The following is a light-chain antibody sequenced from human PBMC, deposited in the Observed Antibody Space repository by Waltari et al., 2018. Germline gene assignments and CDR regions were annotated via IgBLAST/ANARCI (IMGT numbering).Light chain of an antibody. CDR3: QHYVRLPVS. CDR2: GAS. J-gene: IGKJ1*01. V-gene: IGKV3-20*01. CDR1: QSVSRS. Sequence: EIVLPPSPRTLSLSPGERDPLSCRARQSVSRSLAWYQQKPGQAPRLLIYGASSRATGVPDRFSGSGSGTDFSLTISRLEPEDFAVYYCQHYVRLPVSFGQGTKVEIK.